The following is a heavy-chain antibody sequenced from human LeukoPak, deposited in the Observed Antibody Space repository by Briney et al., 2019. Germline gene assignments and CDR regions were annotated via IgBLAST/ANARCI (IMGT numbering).Heavy chain of an antibody. CDR3: TRINYG. CDR2: INSDGSTT. CDR1: GFTFSSYW. D-gene: IGHD3-16*01. J-gene: IGHJ4*02. Sequence: PGGSLRLSCAASGFTFSSYWMHWVRQAPGQGLMWVSRINSDGSTTSYADSVKGRFTISRDNAKNTLYLQMNSLRVEDTAVYYCTRINYGWGQGTLVTVSS. V-gene: IGHV3-74*01.